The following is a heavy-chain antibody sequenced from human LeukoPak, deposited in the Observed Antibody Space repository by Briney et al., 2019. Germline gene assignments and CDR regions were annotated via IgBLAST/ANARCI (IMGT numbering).Heavy chain of an antibody. Sequence: GGSLRLSCAASGFAFNNYAMSWVRQAPGKGLQWVSAISNSGGSTYYADSVKGRFTISRDNSKDTLFLQMHSLRPGDTAVYYCVREDTPATANYWGQGTLVTISS. D-gene: IGHD2-21*02. J-gene: IGHJ4*02. CDR3: VREDTPATANY. CDR2: ISNSGGST. CDR1: GFAFNNYA. V-gene: IGHV3-23*01.